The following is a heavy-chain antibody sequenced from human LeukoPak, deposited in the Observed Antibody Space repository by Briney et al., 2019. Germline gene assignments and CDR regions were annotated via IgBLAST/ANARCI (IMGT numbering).Heavy chain of an antibody. V-gene: IGHV4-34*01. J-gene: IGHJ4*02. CDR3: ARGRGVFLLYRGSLDY. Sequence: SETLSLTCAVYGGSFSGYYWSWIRQPPGKGLEWIGEINHSGSTNYNPSLKSRVTISVDTSKNQFSLKLSSVTAADTPVYYCARGRGVFLLYRGSLDYWGQGTLVTVSS. CDR2: INHSGST. CDR1: GGSFSGYY. D-gene: IGHD1-26*01.